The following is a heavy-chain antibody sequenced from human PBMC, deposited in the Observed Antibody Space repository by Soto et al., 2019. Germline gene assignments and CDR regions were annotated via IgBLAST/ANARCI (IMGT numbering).Heavy chain of an antibody. J-gene: IGHJ5*02. Sequence: ASVKVSCKASGYTFTSYAMHWVRQAPGQRLEWMGWINAGIGDTEYSEKFQGRVTITRDTSASTAYMELSSLRSEDTAVYYCARDLESWYWFDPWGQGTLVTVSS. CDR3: ARDLESWYWFDP. CDR1: GYTFTSYA. CDR2: INAGIGDT. V-gene: IGHV1-3*01. D-gene: IGHD3-10*01.